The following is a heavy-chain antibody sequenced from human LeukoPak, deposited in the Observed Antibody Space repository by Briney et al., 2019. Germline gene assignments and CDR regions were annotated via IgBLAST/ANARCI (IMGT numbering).Heavy chain of an antibody. CDR1: GFTFSSYG. J-gene: IGHJ1*01. CDR2: ISGSGIGT. D-gene: IGHD6-13*01. Sequence: PGGSLRLSCAASGFTFSSYGMTWVRQAPGRGLEWVSSISGSGIGTYYADSVKGRFTISRDNSKNTLYLQMNSLRAEDTAVYYCARGLSSSWYSEYFQHWGQGTLVTVSS. CDR3: ARGLSSSWYSEYFQH. V-gene: IGHV3-23*01.